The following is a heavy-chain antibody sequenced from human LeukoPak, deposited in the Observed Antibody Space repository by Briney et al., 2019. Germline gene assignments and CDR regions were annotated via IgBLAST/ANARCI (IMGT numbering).Heavy chain of an antibody. CDR1: GFTFDCCG. Sequence: GGSLRLSCAASGFTFDCCGMHWVRQAPGKGLEWVAFIRNVGNDKYYADSVKGRFFISRDNSRNTLSLQMNSLRVEDTAVYYCARRLAVAGMGSDCWGQGTLVTVSS. CDR3: ARRLAVAGMGSDC. J-gene: IGHJ4*02. CDR2: IRNVGNDK. D-gene: IGHD6-19*01. V-gene: IGHV3-30*02.